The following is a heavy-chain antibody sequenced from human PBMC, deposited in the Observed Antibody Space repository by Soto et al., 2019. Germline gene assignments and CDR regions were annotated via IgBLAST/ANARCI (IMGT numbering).Heavy chain of an antibody. CDR3: ARRSHIVVAPT. J-gene: IGHJ4*02. V-gene: IGHV4-39*01. CDR1: GASINTENDY. Sequence: QLQLQESGPGLVKPSETLSLTCTVSGASINTENDYWAWIRQPPGKGLEWIGSIYYGGTTFHNPSLKSRVTISADTSKHQFSLRLSSVTAADTALYYCARRSHIVVAPTWGQGVLVTVSS. CDR2: IYYGGTT. D-gene: IGHD2-21*01.